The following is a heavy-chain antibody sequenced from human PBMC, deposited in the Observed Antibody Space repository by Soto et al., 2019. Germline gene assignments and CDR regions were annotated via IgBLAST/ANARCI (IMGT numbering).Heavy chain of an antibody. CDR2: IKDGGYT. Sequence: QVQLQQWGAGLLKPSETLSLNCAVNGGSLSGYYWSWIRQPPGKGLEWIGEIKDGGYTNYSPSLKMRATIPSDTSNNQFSLRLNSVTAADTGVYYCARGQEGVVATHWDQGALVTVSS. D-gene: IGHD5-12*01. CDR1: GGSLSGYY. CDR3: ARGQEGVVATH. J-gene: IGHJ4*02. V-gene: IGHV4-34*01.